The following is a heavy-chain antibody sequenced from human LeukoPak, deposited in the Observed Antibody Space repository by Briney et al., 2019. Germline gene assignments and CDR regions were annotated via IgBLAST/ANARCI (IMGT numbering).Heavy chain of an antibody. D-gene: IGHD5-12*01. Sequence: GASVKVSCKASGYTFTGSYMHWVRQAPGQGLEWMGWINPNSGGTNYAQKFQGRVTMTRDTSISTAYMELSRLRSDDTAVYYCARVPTYSGYDRNWFDPWGQGTLVTVSS. V-gene: IGHV1-2*02. CDR1: GYTFTGSY. CDR3: ARVPTYSGYDRNWFDP. CDR2: INPNSGGT. J-gene: IGHJ5*02.